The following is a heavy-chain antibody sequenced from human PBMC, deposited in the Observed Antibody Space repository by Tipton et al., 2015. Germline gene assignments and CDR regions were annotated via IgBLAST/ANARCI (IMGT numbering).Heavy chain of an antibody. Sequence: TLSLTCTVSGGSISSYYWSWIRQSPGKGLEWIGYISHSGTTNYNPSLKSRVAISVDTSKNQFFLNLSSVTAADTAVYYCAGGYYGSGSYSPGDWFDPWGRGTLVTVSS. D-gene: IGHD3-10*01. CDR3: AGGYYGSGSYSPGDWFDP. J-gene: IGHJ5*02. CDR1: GGSISSYY. CDR2: ISHSGTT. V-gene: IGHV4-59*12.